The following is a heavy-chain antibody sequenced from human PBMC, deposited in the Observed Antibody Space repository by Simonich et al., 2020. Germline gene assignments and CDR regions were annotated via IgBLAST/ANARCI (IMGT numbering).Heavy chain of an antibody. CDR3: ARHDRWLQFYFDY. CDR1: GGSISSYY. D-gene: IGHD5-12*01. Sequence: QVQLQESGPGLVKHSETLSLTCTVSGGSISSYYWSWIRQPPGKGLEWIGYIYYSWRTNYTPSLKSRVTISVETSKNQFSLKLSSVTAADTAVYYCARHDRWLQFYFDYWGQGTLVTVSS. CDR2: IYYSWRT. V-gene: IGHV4-59*08. J-gene: IGHJ4*02.